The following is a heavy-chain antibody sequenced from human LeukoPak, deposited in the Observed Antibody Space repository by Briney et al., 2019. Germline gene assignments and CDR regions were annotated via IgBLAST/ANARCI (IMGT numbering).Heavy chain of an antibody. CDR1: GFTFSSYW. J-gene: IGHJ6*03. CDR3: ARSPSHKGNYYMDV. Sequence: GGSLRLSCAASGFTFSSYWMSWVRQAPGKGLEWVANIKQDGSEKYYVDSVKGRFTISRDNAKNSLYLQMNSLRAEDTAVYYCARSPSHKGNYYMDVWGKGTTVTVSS. CDR2: IKQDGSEK. V-gene: IGHV3-7*01.